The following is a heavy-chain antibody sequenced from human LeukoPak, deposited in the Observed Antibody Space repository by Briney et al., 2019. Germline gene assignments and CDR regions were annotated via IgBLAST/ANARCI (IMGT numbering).Heavy chain of an antibody. V-gene: IGHV3-7*05. CDR1: GFTFSNYW. CDR2: IKHDGSDK. Sequence: PGGSLRLACAASGFTFSNYWMTWVRQAPGKGLEWVPNIKHDGSDKYYVDSVRGRFSISRDNAKNSLYLQMNSLRAEDTAVYYCARETNTSDSSGYIRADVRRDDHWGQGTLVTVSS. J-gene: IGHJ4*02. D-gene: IGHD3-22*01. CDR3: ARETNTSDSSGYIRADVRRDDH.